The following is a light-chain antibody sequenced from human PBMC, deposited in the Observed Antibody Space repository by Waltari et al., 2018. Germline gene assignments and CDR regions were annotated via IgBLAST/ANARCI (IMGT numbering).Light chain of an antibody. CDR2: RNT. CDR1: SSNIGSNY. V-gene: IGLV1-47*01. J-gene: IGLJ2*01. Sequence: QSVLTQPPSASGTPGQRVTISCSGSSSNIGSNYVYWYQQLPGTASKLLIYRNTPRPSGDPDLVSGYMSATSASLALSGLRSGDAADYYCAAWDDSLSGVVFGGGTKLTVL. CDR3: AAWDDSLSGVV.